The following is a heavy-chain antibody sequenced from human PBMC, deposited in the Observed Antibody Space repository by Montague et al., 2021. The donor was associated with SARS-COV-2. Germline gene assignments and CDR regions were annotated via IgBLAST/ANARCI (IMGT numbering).Heavy chain of an antibody. CDR2: ISSSGSTI. Sequence: SLRLSCAASGFTFSSYEMNWVRQAPGKGLEWVSYISSSGSTIYYADSVKGRFTISRDNAKNSLYLQVNSLRAEDTAVYYCARGGTYYDFWSGYQNYYYGMDVWGQGTTGTVS. CDR3: ARGGTYYDFWSGYQNYYYGMDV. D-gene: IGHD3-3*01. V-gene: IGHV3-48*03. CDR1: GFTFSSYE. J-gene: IGHJ6*02.